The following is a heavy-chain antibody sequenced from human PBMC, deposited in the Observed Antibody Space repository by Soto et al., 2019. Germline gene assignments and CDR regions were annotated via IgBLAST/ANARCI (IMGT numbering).Heavy chain of an antibody. J-gene: IGHJ3*02. CDR3: ARRDRGGYNDHDAFDI. D-gene: IGHD5-12*01. V-gene: IGHV5-10-1*01. Sequence: PXESLTISFTGSGYSFTSYWISLVRQMPGKGLEWMGKIDPSDSYTNYSPSFQGHVTISADKSISTAYLQWSSLKASDTAMYYCARRDRGGYNDHDAFDIWGQGTMVTV. CDR1: GYSFTSYW. CDR2: IDPSDSYT.